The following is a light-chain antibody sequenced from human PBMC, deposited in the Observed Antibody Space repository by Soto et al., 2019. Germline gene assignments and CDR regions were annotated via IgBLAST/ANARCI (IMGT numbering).Light chain of an antibody. CDR2: KVS. CDR3: MQGTHRPLT. Sequence: DVVMTQSPLSLPVTLGQPASISCRSSQSLLYSDGNTYLYWFHQRPGQSPRRLIYKVSDRDSGVPDRFSGSGSGTDFTLKISRVEAEDVGVYYCMQGTHRPLTFGGGTTVEIK. V-gene: IGKV2-30*01. J-gene: IGKJ4*01. CDR1: QSLLYSDGNTY.